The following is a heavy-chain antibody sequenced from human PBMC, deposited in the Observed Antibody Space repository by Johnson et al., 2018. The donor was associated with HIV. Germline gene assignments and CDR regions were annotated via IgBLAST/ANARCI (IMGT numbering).Heavy chain of an antibody. CDR1: GFTFSSYG. Sequence: VQLVESGGGVVQPGRSLRLSCAASGFTFSSYGMHWVRQAPGKGLEWVAVISYDGSNKYYADSVKGRFTISRDNSKNTLYLQMNSLRAEDTAVYYCASDSSSWYGSAFDIWGQGTMVTVSS. CDR3: ASDSSSWYGSAFDI. V-gene: IGHV3-30*03. CDR2: ISYDGSNK. D-gene: IGHD6-13*01. J-gene: IGHJ3*02.